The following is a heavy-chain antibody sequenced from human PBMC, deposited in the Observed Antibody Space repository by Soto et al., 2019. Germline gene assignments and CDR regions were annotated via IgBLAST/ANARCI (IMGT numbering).Heavy chain of an antibody. D-gene: IGHD3-3*01. CDR3: ANSGGGYYDFWSGYYIY. J-gene: IGHJ4*02. CDR2: ISGSGGST. Sequence: GSLRLSCAASGFTFSSYAMSWVRQAPGKGLEWVSAISGSGGSTYYADSVKGRFTISRDNSKNTLYLQMNSLRAEDTAVYYCANSGGGYYDFWSGYYIYWGQGTLVTVSS. V-gene: IGHV3-23*01. CDR1: GFTFSSYA.